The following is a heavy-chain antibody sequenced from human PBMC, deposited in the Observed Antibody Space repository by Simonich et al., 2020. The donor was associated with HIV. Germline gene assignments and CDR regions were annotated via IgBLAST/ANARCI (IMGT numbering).Heavy chain of an antibody. CDR1: GGSFNGYY. V-gene: IGHV4-34*01. J-gene: IGHJ1*01. CDR2: INHSGST. Sequence: QVQLQQWGAGLLKPSETLSLTCAVYGGSFNGYYWSWIRKPPGKGLEWIVEINHSGSTNYNPALKRRVTIAVDTSKNQFSLKLSSVTAADTAVYYGARLTAGGLGEYFQHWGQGTLVTVSS. CDR3: ARLTAGGLGEYFQH. D-gene: IGHD6-13*01.